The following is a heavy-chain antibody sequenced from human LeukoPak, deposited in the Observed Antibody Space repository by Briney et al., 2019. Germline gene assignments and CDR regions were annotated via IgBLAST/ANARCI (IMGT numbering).Heavy chain of an antibody. CDR1: GFTFSNYW. J-gene: IGHJ5*02. Sequence: PGGSLRLSCATSGFTFSNYWMSWLCQAPGKGLVWVSRIKYDGSSATYAESVKGRFTISRDNARNTLYLQMNSLRVDDTAVYYCAKSDWFDPWGRGILVTVSS. CDR2: IKYDGSSA. V-gene: IGHV3-74*01. CDR3: AKSDWFDP.